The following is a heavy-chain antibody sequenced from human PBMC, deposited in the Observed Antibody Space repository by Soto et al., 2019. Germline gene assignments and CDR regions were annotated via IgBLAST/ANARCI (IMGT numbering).Heavy chain of an antibody. Sequence: ASVKVSCKASGYTFTSYGISWVRQARGQGLEWMGWISAYNGNTNYAQKLQGRVTMTTDTSTSTAYMELRSLRSDDTAVYYCARDSYCSGGSCYLLEYWGQGTLVTVSS. CDR2: ISAYNGNT. CDR3: ARDSYCSGGSCYLLEY. D-gene: IGHD2-15*01. V-gene: IGHV1-18*04. J-gene: IGHJ4*02. CDR1: GYTFTSYG.